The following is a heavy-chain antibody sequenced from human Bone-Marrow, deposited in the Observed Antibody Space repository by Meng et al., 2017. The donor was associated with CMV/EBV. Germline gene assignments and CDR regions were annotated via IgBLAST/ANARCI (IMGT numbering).Heavy chain of an antibody. V-gene: IGHV3-73*01. CDR1: GLTFSGST. D-gene: IGHD6-6*01. CDR2: IRSEAYSYAT. J-gene: IGHJ4*02. Sequence: GGSLRLSCAASGLTFSGSTMHWVRQASGKGLQWVGRIRSEAYSYATAYAASVTGRFTITRDDSKNTAYLQMNSLKTEDTAVYYCTRAYSSSSVFDYWGQGTLVTVSS. CDR3: TRAYSSSSVFDY.